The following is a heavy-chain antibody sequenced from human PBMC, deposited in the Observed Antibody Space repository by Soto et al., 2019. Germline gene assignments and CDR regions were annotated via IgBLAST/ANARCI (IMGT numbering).Heavy chain of an antibody. D-gene: IGHD2-8*01. CDR2: IWYDGSNK. J-gene: IGHJ6*02. CDR1: GFTFSSYG. Sequence: GGSLRLSCAASGFTFSSYGMHWVRQALGKGLEWVAVIWYDGSNKYYADSVKGRFTISRDNSKNTLYLQMNSLRAEDTAVYYCARDFPSYCTNGVCYSTAYYYGMDVWGQGTTVTVSS. CDR3: ARDFPSYCTNGVCYSTAYYYGMDV. V-gene: IGHV3-33*01.